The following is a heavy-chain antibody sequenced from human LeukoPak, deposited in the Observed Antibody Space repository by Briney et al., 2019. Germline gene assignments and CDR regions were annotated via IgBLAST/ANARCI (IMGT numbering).Heavy chain of an antibody. CDR1: GGSFSGYY. CDR3: AASVDIVATPFDY. V-gene: IGHV4-34*01. CDR2: INHSGST. J-gene: IGHJ4*02. Sequence: PSETLSLTCAVYGGSFSGYYWSWIRQPPGKGLEWIGEINHSGSTNYNPSLKSRVTISVDTSKNQFSLKLSSVTAADTAVYYCAASVDIVATPFDYWGQGTLVTVSS. D-gene: IGHD5-12*01.